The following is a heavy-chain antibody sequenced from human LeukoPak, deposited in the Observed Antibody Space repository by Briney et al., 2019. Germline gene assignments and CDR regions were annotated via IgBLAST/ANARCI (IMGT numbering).Heavy chain of an antibody. CDR2: INAGNGNT. CDR1: GYTFTSYA. Sequence: ASVKVFCKASGYTFTSYAMHWVRQAPGQRLEWMGWINAGNGNTKYSQKFQGRVTITRDTSASTAYMELSSLRSEDTAVYYCAREEYDILTGYDAFDIRGQGTMVTVSS. D-gene: IGHD3-9*01. V-gene: IGHV1-3*01. CDR3: AREEYDILTGYDAFDI. J-gene: IGHJ3*02.